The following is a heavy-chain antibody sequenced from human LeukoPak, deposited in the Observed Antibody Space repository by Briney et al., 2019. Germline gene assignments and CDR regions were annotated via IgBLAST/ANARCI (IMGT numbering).Heavy chain of an antibody. CDR3: AKDRGLGAHDI. V-gene: IGHV3-21*04. CDR1: GFTFSSYS. J-gene: IGHJ3*02. CDR2: ISSSSSYI. D-gene: IGHD1-26*01. Sequence: PGGSLRLSCAASGFTFSSYSMNWVRQAPGKGLEWVSSISSSSSYIYYADSVKDRFTISRDNAKNSLYLQMNSLRAEDTAVYYCAKDRGLGAHDIWGQGTMVTVSS.